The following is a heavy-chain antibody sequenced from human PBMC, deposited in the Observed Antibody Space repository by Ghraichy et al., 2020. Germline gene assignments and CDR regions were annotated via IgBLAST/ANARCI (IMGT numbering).Heavy chain of an antibody. J-gene: IGHJ5*02. CDR3: ARGWRQWLSYNWFDP. Sequence: SQTLSLTCAVYGGSFSGYYWSWIRQPPGKGLEWIGEINHSGSTNYNPSLKSRVTISVDTSKNQFSLKLSSVTAADTAVYYCARGWRQWLSYNWFDPWGQGTLVTVSS. D-gene: IGHD6-19*01. V-gene: IGHV4-34*01. CDR2: INHSGST. CDR1: GGSFSGYY.